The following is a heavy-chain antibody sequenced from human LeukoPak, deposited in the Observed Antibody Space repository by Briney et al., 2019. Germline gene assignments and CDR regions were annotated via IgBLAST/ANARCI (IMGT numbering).Heavy chain of an antibody. CDR3: ARSPRKSGTSKENHAFDI. D-gene: IGHD2-2*01. Sequence: PGGSLRLSCAASGFTFSSYAMSWVRQAPGKGLEWVSVISGSGGSTFYADSVKGRFTISRDNSNNTLYLQMNSLRAEDTAVYYCARSPRKSGTSKENHAFDIWGQGTMVTVSS. V-gene: IGHV3-23*01. CDR1: GFTFSSYA. CDR2: ISGSGGST. J-gene: IGHJ3*02.